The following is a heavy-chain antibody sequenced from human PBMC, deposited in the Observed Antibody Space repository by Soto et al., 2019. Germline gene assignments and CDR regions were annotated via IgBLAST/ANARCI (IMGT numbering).Heavy chain of an antibody. CDR3: ARRGIAARPYYYYYYMDV. J-gene: IGHJ6*03. D-gene: IGHD6-6*01. V-gene: IGHV4-34*01. CDR1: GGSFSGYY. Sequence: SETLSLTCAVYGGSFSGYYWSWIRQPPGKGLEWIGEINHSGSTNYNPSLKSRVTISVDTPKNQFSLKLSSVTAADTAVYYCARRGIAARPYYYYYYMDVWGKGTTVTVYS. CDR2: INHSGST.